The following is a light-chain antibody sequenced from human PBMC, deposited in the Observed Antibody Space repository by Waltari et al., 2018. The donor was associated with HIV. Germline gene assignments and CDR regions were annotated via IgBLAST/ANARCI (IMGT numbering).Light chain of an antibody. CDR2: DVT. CDR1: SSDVGGYNY. V-gene: IGLV2-14*03. J-gene: IGLJ2*01. Sequence: QSALTQPASVSGSPGQSITVSCTGTSSDVGGYNYVSWYQQHPGKAPKLMISDVTYRPSGVSKRVSGCKSGNTSSLTISGLQAEDEADYYCISCTISSTLVFGGGTKVTVL. CDR3: ISCTISSTLV.